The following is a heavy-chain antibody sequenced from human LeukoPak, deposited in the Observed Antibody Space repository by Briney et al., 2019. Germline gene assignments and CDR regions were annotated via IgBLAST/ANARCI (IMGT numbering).Heavy chain of an antibody. CDR3: ASDRDGYNYYFDY. J-gene: IGHJ4*02. D-gene: IGHD5-24*01. Sequence: SVKVSCAASGGTFSSYAISWVRQAPGQGLEWMGGIIPIFGTANYAQKFQGRVTITADESTSTAYMELSSLRSEDTAVYYCASDRDGYNYYFDYWGQGTLATVSS. CDR1: GGTFSSYA. CDR2: IIPIFGTA. V-gene: IGHV1-69*13.